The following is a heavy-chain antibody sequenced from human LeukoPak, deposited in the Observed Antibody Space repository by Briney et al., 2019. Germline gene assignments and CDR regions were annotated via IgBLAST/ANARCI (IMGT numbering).Heavy chain of an antibody. CDR1: GYTFTSYA. CDR2: INAGNGNT. Sequence: ASVKVSCKASGYTFTSYAMHWVRQAPGQRLEWMGWINAGNGNTKYSQKFQGRVTITRDTSASTAYMELSSLRSEDTAVYYCARSGIAAAGYNWFDPWAREPWSPSPQ. J-gene: IGHJ5*02. CDR3: ARSGIAAAGYNWFDP. V-gene: IGHV1-3*01. D-gene: IGHD6-13*01.